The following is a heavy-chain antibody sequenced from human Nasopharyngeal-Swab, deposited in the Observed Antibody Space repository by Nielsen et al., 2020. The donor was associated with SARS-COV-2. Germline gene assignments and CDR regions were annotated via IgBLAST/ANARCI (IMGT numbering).Heavy chain of an antibody. CDR1: GYTFTSYG. J-gene: IGHJ4*02. V-gene: IGHV1-18*01. D-gene: IGHD3-22*01. CDR2: ISADNGNT. CDR3: VRDDSSGADY. Sequence: ASVKVSCKASGYTFTSYGISWVRQAPGQGLEWMGWISADNGNTNYAQKFQGRVTMTTNTPTSTAYMELRSLRSDDTAVYYCVRDDSSGADYWGQGTLDTVSS.